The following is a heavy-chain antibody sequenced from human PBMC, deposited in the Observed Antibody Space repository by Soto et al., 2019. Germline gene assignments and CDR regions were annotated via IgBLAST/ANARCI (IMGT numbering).Heavy chain of an antibody. V-gene: IGHV4-4*02. Sequence: QVQLQESGPGLVKPSGTLSLTCAVSGGSINSSDWWSWVRQPPGKGLEWIGEIYHSGTTNYNPSPQRRVTRPVAKAKKQSSLKLSSGTAADAAVYNGRSSTRKAGLYWDFDLWGRGTLVTVSS. J-gene: IGHJ2*01. CDR1: GGSINSSDW. CDR3: RSSTRKAGLYWDFDL. D-gene: IGHD2-2*01. CDR2: IYHSGTT.